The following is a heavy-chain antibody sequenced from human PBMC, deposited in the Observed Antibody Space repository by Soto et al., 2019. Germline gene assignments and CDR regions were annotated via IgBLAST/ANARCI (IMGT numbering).Heavy chain of an antibody. CDR1: GYTFTSYA. V-gene: IGHV1-3*01. J-gene: IGHJ4*02. Sequence: ASVKVSCKASGYTFTSYAMHWVRQAPGQRLEWMGWINAGNGNTKYSQKFQGRVTITRDTSASTAYMELSSLRSEDTAVYYCARGSAQQQPVGFDYWGQGTLVTVSS. CDR2: INAGNGNT. D-gene: IGHD6-13*01. CDR3: ARGSAQQQPVGFDY.